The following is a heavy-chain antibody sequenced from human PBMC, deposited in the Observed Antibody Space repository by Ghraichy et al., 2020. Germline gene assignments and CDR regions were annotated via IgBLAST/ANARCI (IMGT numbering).Heavy chain of an antibody. V-gene: IGHV5-10-1*01. D-gene: IGHD6-6*01. J-gene: IGHJ4*02. CDR3: ARHLRGGIAARRFGFPDY. Sequence: GESLNISCKGSGYSFTSYWISWVRQMPGKGLEWMGRIDPSDSYTNYSPSFQGHVTISADKSISTAYLQWSSLKASDTAMYYCARHLRGGIAARRFGFPDYWGQGTLVTVSS. CDR1: GYSFTSYW. CDR2: IDPSDSYT.